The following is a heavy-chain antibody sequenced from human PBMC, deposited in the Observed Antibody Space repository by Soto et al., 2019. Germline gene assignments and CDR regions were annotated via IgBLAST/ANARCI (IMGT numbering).Heavy chain of an antibody. D-gene: IGHD3-3*01. J-gene: IGHJ6*02. CDR1: GGTFSSYT. Sequence: ASVKVSCKASGGTFSSYTISWVRQAPGQGLEWMGRIIPILGIANYAQKFQGRVTITADKSTSTAYMELSSLRSEDTAVYYCVRDQGITSFGVDSMDYYGMDVWGQGTTVTVSS. CDR2: IIPILGIA. CDR3: VRDQGITSFGVDSMDYYGMDV. V-gene: IGHV1-69*04.